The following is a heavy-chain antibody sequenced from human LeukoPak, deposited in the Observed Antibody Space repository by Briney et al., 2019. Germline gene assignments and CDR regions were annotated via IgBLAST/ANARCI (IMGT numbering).Heavy chain of an antibody. J-gene: IGHJ3*02. D-gene: IGHD3-22*01. V-gene: IGHV1-46*01. CDR1: GYTFTSYY. CDR2: INPSGGST. Sequence: ASVKVSCKASGYTFTSYYMHWVRQAPGQGLEWMGIINPSGGSTSYAQKFQGRVTMTRDTSTSTVYMELSSLRSEDTAVYYCARARTPYYYDSSGYAFDIWGQGTMVTVSS. CDR3: ARARTPYYYDSSGYAFDI.